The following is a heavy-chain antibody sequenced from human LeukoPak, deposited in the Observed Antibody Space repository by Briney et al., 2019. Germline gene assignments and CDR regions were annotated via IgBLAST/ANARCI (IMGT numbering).Heavy chain of an antibody. J-gene: IGHJ4*02. CDR2: IYPGDSDT. CDR3: ARQNDFRLDY. CDR1: GYTFSSYW. V-gene: IGHV5-51*01. Sequence: GESLKISCKGSGYTFSSYWIGGERQMPGKGLEWMGIIYPGDSDTRYSPSLQGQVTISVDTSVGTAYLQWSSLKASDTAIYYCARQNDFRLDYWGQGTLVTVSS. D-gene: IGHD3-3*01.